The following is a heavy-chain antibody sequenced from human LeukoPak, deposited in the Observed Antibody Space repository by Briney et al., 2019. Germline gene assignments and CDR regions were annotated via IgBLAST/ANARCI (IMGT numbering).Heavy chain of an antibody. Sequence: GGSLRLSCAVSGFTFSSCSMNWVRQAPGKGLEWVSYITSGSDTRYYADSVKGRFTISRDNAKNSLFLQMNSLTDEDTAVYYCARTPVVAAVQLDYWRQGTLVTVSS. CDR1: GFTFSSCS. CDR3: ARTPVVAAVQLDY. J-gene: IGHJ4*02. V-gene: IGHV3-48*02. D-gene: IGHD2-15*01. CDR2: ITSGSDTR.